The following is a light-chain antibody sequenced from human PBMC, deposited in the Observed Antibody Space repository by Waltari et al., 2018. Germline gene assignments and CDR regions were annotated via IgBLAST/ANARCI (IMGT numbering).Light chain of an antibody. Sequence: EIVLTQSPATLSFPPGERATLSCRASQSVSSYLAWYQQKPGQAPRLLIYDASNRATGIPARFSGSGSGTDFTLTISSLEPEDFAVYYCQQRSNWPLTFGPGTKVDIK. CDR2: DAS. J-gene: IGKJ3*01. CDR1: QSVSSY. CDR3: QQRSNWPLT. V-gene: IGKV3-11*01.